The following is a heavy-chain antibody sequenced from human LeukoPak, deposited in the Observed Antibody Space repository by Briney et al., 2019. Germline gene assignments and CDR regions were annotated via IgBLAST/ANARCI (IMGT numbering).Heavy chain of an antibody. J-gene: IGHJ3*02. CDR3: AGEDNSSGYRPFDI. D-gene: IGHD3-22*01. Sequence: VKVSCKASGYTFTGYHMHWVRQAPGQGLEWVGRINPNSGDTNYAQKFQGRVTMTRDMSMSTAYMELSRLRSVDTAVYYCAGEDNSSGYRPFDIWGQGTMVTVPS. CDR1: GYTFTGYH. CDR2: INPNSGDT. V-gene: IGHV1-2*06.